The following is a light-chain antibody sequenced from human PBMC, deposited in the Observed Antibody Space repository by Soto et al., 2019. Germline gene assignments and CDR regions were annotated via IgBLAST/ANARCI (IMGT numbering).Light chain of an antibody. Sequence: DIPMTQSPSSLSASVGDRVTITCRASQNIRSYLNWYQQKPGEAPQLLIYATSSLQTGVPSRFSASGSGTDFSLVISDLQPEDSATYYCQQGYSSRWTSGRGTKVEI. J-gene: IGKJ1*01. CDR2: ATS. CDR3: QQGYSSRWT. CDR1: QNIRSY. V-gene: IGKV1-39*01.